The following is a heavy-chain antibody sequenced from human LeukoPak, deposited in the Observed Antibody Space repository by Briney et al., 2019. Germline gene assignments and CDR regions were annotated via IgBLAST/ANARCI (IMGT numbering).Heavy chain of an antibody. CDR2: ISSSGSTI. V-gene: IGHV3-48*03. D-gene: IGHD1-7*01. CDR3: ARVELAPYYYYMDV. Sequence: GGSLRLSCAASGFTFDDYGMSWVRQAPGKGLEWVSHISSSGSTILYADSVKGRFTISRDNAKNSLYLQMNSLRAEDTAVYYCARVELAPYYYYMDVWGKGTTVTVSS. J-gene: IGHJ6*03. CDR1: GFTFDDYG.